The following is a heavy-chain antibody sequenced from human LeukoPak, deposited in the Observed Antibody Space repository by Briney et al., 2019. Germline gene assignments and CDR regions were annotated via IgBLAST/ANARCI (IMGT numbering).Heavy chain of an antibody. J-gene: IGHJ4*02. CDR3: ARDHLGSGSYSSGERVY. D-gene: IGHD1-26*01. V-gene: IGHV1-18*01. Sequence: ASVKVSCKASGYTIPSYGISWVRQAPGQGLEWMGWINTYNGNTDYAQKLQGRVTMTTDTSTSTAYMELRSLRSDDTAVYYCARDHLGSGSYSSGERVYWGQGTLVTVSS. CDR1: GYTIPSYG. CDR2: INTYNGNT.